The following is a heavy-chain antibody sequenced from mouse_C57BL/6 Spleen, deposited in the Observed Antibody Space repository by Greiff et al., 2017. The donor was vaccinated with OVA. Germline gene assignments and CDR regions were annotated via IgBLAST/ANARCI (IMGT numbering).Heavy chain of an antibody. CDR3: TKEGYAMDY. Sequence: QVQLQQSGAELVRPGASVTLSCKASGYTFTDYDMHWVKQTPVHGLEWIGAIDPETGGTAYNQKFKGKAILTAAKSSSTAYMELRSLTSEDAAVYYWTKEGYAMDYWGQGTSVTVSS. CDR2: IDPETGGT. J-gene: IGHJ4*01. V-gene: IGHV1-15*01. CDR1: GYTFTDYD.